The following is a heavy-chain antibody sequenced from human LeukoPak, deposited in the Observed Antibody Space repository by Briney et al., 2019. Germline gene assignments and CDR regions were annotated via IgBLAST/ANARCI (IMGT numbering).Heavy chain of an antibody. V-gene: IGHV3-15*01. Sequence: SGGSLRLSCAASGFTFSSYWMSWVRQAPGKGLEWVGRIKSKTDGGTTDYAAPVKGRFTISRDDSKNTLYLQMNSLKTEDTAVYYCTTAFSGTFDYWGQGTLVTVSS. CDR3: TTAFSGTFDY. CDR1: GFTFSSYW. D-gene: IGHD1-26*01. CDR2: IKSKTDGGTT. J-gene: IGHJ4*02.